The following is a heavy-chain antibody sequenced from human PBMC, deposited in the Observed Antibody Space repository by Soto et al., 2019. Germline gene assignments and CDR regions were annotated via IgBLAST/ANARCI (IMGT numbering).Heavy chain of an antibody. CDR2: IRSNSGSI. Sequence: EVQLVESGGGLVQPGRSLRLSCAASGFTFDDYAMHWVRQAPGKGLEWVSGIRSNSGSIGYADTVKGRFTISRDNSKKHLYLQMNGPRGEDTALYYCSKVLLGGWTYYYYYGMDFLGQGTTVTVS. CDR3: SKVLLGGWTYYYYYGMDF. CDR1: GFTFDDYA. J-gene: IGHJ6*02. V-gene: IGHV3-9*01. D-gene: IGHD6-19*01.